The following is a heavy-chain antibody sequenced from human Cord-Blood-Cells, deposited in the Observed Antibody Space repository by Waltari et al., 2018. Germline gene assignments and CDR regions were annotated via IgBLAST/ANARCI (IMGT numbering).Heavy chain of an antibody. CDR3: ASPAANYYYYMDV. V-gene: IGHV4-34*01. CDR1: GGSFRGYY. D-gene: IGHD2-2*01. CDR2: INHSGST. J-gene: IGHJ6*03. Sequence: QVQLQQWRAGLLKPSETLSLTCAVYGGSFRGYYWSWLRQPPGKGLEWIGEINHSGSTNYNPSLKSRVTISVDTSKNQFSLKLSSVTAADTAVYYCASPAANYYYYMDVWGKGTTVTVSS.